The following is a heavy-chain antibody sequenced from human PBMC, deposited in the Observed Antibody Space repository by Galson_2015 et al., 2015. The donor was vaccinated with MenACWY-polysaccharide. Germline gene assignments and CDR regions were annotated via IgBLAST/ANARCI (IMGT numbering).Heavy chain of an antibody. CDR1: GSSFASHW. J-gene: IGHJ4*02. CDR2: IYPADSDT. D-gene: IGHD4-17*01. Sequence: QSRAEVIKPGESLEISCRGSGSSFASHWIGWVRQMPGKGLEWMGIIYPADSDTRYRPTSPGQVTLHACKSTSSAYLQWSSLKTSDTAVYYCARLSATGTVTFDYWGQGTLVTVSS. CDR3: ARLSATGTVTFDY. V-gene: IGHV5-51*03.